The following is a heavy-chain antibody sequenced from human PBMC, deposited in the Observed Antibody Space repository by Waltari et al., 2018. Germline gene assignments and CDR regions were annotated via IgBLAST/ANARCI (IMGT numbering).Heavy chain of an antibody. Sequence: QVQLQESGPGLVKPSGTLSLTCAVSGGSIRSSTWWSWVRQPPGKGLEWIGEIYHSGSTNDNPSLKSRVTISVDKSKNQFSLKLSSVTAADTAVYYCASYAYGSGSYFGDWGQGTLVTVSS. D-gene: IGHD3-10*01. CDR3: ASYAYGSGSYFGD. V-gene: IGHV4-4*02. CDR1: GGSIRSSTW. J-gene: IGHJ4*02. CDR2: IYHSGST.